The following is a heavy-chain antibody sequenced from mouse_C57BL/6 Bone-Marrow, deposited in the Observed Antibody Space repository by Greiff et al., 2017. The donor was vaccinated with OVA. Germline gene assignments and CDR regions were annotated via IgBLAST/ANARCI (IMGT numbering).Heavy chain of an antibody. CDR3: ARDWVTTSPPDY. D-gene: IGHD2-2*01. J-gene: IGHJ2*01. CDR2: ISDGGSYT. Sequence: EVKLVESGGGLVKPGGSLKLSCAASGFTFSSYAMSWVRQTPEKRLEWVATISDGGSYTYYPDNVKGRFTISRDNAKNNLYLQMSHLKSEDTAMYYCARDWVTTSPPDYGGQGTTLTVSS. V-gene: IGHV5-4*01. CDR1: GFTFSSYA.